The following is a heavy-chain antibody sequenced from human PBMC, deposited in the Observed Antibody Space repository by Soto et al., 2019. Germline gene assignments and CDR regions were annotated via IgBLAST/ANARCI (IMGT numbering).Heavy chain of an antibody. CDR2: ISSSSSYT. CDR1: GFTFSDYY. V-gene: IGHV3-11*05. CDR3: ARVIAAAGGVYYGMDV. J-gene: IGHJ6*02. D-gene: IGHD6-13*01. Sequence: PGGSLRLSCAASGFTFSDYYMSWIRQAPGKGLEWVSYISSSSSYTNYADSVKGRFTISRDNAKNSLYLQMNSLRAEDTAVYYCARVIAAAGGVYYGMDVWGQGTTVTVSS.